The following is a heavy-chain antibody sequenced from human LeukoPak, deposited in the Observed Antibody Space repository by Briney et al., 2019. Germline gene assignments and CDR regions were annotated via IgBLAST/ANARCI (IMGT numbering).Heavy chain of an antibody. J-gene: IGHJ4*03. Sequence: SETLSLTCAVYGGSFSTYYWSWIRQSPGKGLEWIAEINHRGDTNYNPSVKSRVTISVDTSKNQFSLKVRSLTAADTAVYYCARGPTISETGYFDFWGQGTLVTVSS. CDR3: ARGPTISETGYFDF. CDR2: INHRGDT. V-gene: IGHV4-34*01. D-gene: IGHD1-1*01. CDR1: GGSFSTYY.